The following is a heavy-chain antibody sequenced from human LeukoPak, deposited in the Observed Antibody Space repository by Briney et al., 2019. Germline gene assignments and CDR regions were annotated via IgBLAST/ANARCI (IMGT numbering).Heavy chain of an antibody. V-gene: IGHV3-48*03. Sequence: GGSLRLSCAASGFTFSSYEMNWVRQAPGKGLEWVSYISSSGSTIYYADSVKGRFTISRDNSKNTLYLQMNSLRAEDTAVYYCAKDYSSGYYYPLYYFDYWGQGTLVTVSS. J-gene: IGHJ4*02. D-gene: IGHD3-22*01. CDR3: AKDYSSGYYYPLYYFDY. CDR1: GFTFSSYE. CDR2: ISSSGSTI.